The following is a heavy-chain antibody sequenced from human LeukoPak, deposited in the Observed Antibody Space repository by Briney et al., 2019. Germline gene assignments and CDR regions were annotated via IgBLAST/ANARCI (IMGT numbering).Heavy chain of an antibody. CDR3: ARDRGGYCSGGSCYTDWGFDY. V-gene: IGHV3-7*01. CDR2: IKQDGSEK. Sequence: GGSLRLSCAASGFTFSSYWMSWVRQAPGKGLEWVANIKQDGSEKYYVVSVRGRFTISRDNAKNSLYMYMNSLKAEDTALYYCARDRGGYCSGGSCYTDWGFDYWGQGTLVTVSS. J-gene: IGHJ4*02. CDR1: GFTFSSYW. D-gene: IGHD2-15*01.